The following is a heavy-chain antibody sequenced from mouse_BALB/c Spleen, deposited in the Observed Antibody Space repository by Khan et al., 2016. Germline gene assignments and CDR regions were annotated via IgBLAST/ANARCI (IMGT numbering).Heavy chain of an antibody. CDR1: GFNIKDTY. J-gene: IGHJ2*01. V-gene: IGHV14-3*02. CDR3: ARDYGKTFDY. CDR2: IDPANGNT. Sequence: EVQLQESGAELVKPGASVKLSCTASGFNIKDTYMHWVKQRPEQGLEWIGRIDPANGNTKYDPKFQGKATITADTSSNTAYLQLSSLTSEDTAVYYCARDYGKTFDYWGQGTTLTVSS. D-gene: IGHD1-1*01.